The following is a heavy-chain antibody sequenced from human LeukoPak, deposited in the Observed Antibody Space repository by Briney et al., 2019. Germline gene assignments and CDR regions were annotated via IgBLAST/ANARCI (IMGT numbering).Heavy chain of an antibody. CDR3: ATSDIVVVPAASPEDAFDI. V-gene: IGHV1-69*06. CDR2: IIPIFGTA. CDR1: GGTFSSYA. D-gene: IGHD2-2*01. J-gene: IGHJ3*02. Sequence: SVKVSCKASGGTFSSYAISWVRQAPGQGLEWMGGIIPIFGTANYGQKFQGRVTITADKSTSTAYMELSSLRSEDTAVYYCATSDIVVVPAASPEDAFDIWGQGTMVTVSS.